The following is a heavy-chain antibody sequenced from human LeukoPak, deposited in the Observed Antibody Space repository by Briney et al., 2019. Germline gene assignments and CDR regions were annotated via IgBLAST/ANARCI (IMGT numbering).Heavy chain of an antibody. V-gene: IGHV4-4*02. J-gene: IGHJ6*03. CDR2: IYHSGST. D-gene: IGHD2-2*01. CDR3: AREVTQYCSSTSCRRYYYYYYMDV. CDR1: GGSISSSNW. Sequence: SETLSLTCAVSGGSISSSNWWSWVRPPPGKGLKWIGEIYHSGSTNYNPSLKSRVTISVDKSKNQFSLKLSSVTAADTAVYYCAREVTQYCSSTSCRRYYYYYYMDVWGKGTTVTVSS.